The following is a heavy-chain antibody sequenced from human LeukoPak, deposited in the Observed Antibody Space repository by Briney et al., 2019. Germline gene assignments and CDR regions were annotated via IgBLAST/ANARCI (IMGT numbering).Heavy chain of an antibody. Sequence: GGSLRLSCAASGFTFSSYGMHWVRQAPGKGLEWVAVIWYDGSNKYYADSVKGRFTISRDNSKNTLYLQMNNLRAEETAVYYCARDLAARGTLPDYWGQGTLVTVSS. D-gene: IGHD1-1*01. CDR2: IWYDGSNK. V-gene: IGHV3-33*01. CDR3: ARDLAARGTLPDY. CDR1: GFTFSSYG. J-gene: IGHJ4*02.